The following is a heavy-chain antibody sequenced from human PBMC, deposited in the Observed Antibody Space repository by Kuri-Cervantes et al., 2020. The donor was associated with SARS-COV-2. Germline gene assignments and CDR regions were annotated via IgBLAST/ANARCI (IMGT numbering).Heavy chain of an antibody. D-gene: IGHD2-21*01. V-gene: IGHV3-30*18. CDR2: ISHDGKNK. Sequence: GGSLRLSCAASGFNFNRTDMHWVRQAPGKGLEWVAVISHDGKNKKCVASGKGRFTISRNNSQNTLYLHMKSLRSEDTAMYYCAKDRVGVQDFWGQGTLVTVSS. CDR3: AKDRVGVQDF. CDR1: GFNFNRTD. J-gene: IGHJ4*02.